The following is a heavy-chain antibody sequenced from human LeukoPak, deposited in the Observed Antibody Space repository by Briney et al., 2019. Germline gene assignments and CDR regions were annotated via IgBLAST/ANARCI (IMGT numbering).Heavy chain of an antibody. D-gene: IGHD6-13*01. CDR1: GGSISSSSYY. Sequence: SETLSLTCTVSGGSISSSSYYWGWIRQPPGKGLEWIGSIYYSGSTYYNPSLKSRVTISVDTSKNQFSLKLSSVTAADTAVYYCTRDLPYSSSWESLDYWGQGTLVTVSS. J-gene: IGHJ4*02. V-gene: IGHV4-39*07. CDR3: TRDLPYSSSWESLDY. CDR2: IYYSGST.